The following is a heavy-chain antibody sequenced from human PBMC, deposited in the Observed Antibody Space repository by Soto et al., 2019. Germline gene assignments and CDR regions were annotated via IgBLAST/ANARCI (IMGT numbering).Heavy chain of an antibody. J-gene: IGHJ4*02. CDR3: AKAPGPWELLPTLAN. Sequence: EVQLLESGGGLVQPGGSLRLSCAASGFTFSSYAMSWVRQAPGKGLEWVSAISGSGGSTYYADSVKGRFTISRDNSKNTLYLQMDSLRAEDTAVYYCAKAPGPWELLPTLANWGQGTLVTFSS. CDR1: GFTFSSYA. V-gene: IGHV3-23*01. D-gene: IGHD1-26*01. CDR2: ISGSGGST.